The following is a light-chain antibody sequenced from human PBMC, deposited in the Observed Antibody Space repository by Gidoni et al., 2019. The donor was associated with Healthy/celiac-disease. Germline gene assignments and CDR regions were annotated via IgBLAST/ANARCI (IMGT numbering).Light chain of an antibody. CDR2: DAS. CDR1: QDISNY. V-gene: IGKV1-33*01. J-gene: IGKJ1*01. Sequence: DIQMTQSPSSLSASVGDRVTITCQASQDISNYLNWYQQKPGKAPKLLIYDASNLETGVPSRFSGSGSGTDFTFTISSLQPEDIATYYCQQYDNLHREFGQGTKVEIK. CDR3: QQYDNLHRE.